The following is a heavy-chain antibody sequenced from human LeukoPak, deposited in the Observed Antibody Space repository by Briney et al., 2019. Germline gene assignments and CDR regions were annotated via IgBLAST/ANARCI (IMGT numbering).Heavy chain of an antibody. CDR1: GGSISSGGYY. CDR2: IYYSGST. D-gene: IGHD2-15*01. CDR3: ARGYCSGGSCYVGGFDY. V-gene: IGHV4-31*03. J-gene: IGHJ4*02. Sequence: SETLSLTCTVSGGSISSGGYYWSWIRQQPGKGLEWIGYIYYSGSTFYNPSLQSRVTISIDTSKNQFSLNLSSVTAADTAVYYCARGYCSGGSCYVGGFDYWGQGTLVTVSS.